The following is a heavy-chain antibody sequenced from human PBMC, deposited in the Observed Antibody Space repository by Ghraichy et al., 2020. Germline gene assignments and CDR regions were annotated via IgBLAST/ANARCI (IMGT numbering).Heavy chain of an antibody. D-gene: IGHD4/OR15-4a*01. CDR3: VRDDSGPPNALDV. V-gene: IGHV3-33*05. Sequence: GGSLRLSCAPSGFTFSSYGMHWVRQAPGKGLEWVAVITSDGRTKYYGDSVQGRFTISRDNSRNTLYLQMNTLRAEDTAVYYCVRDDSGPPNALDVWGQGTMVTVSS. CDR2: ITSDGRTK. CDR1: GFTFSSYG. J-gene: IGHJ3*01.